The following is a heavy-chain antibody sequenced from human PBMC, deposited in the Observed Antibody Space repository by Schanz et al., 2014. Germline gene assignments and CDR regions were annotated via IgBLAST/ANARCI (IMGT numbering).Heavy chain of an antibody. D-gene: IGHD6-6*01. CDR1: GFTFSDFG. V-gene: IGHV3-30*02. J-gene: IGHJ6*02. CDR3: ARGYSSSMDV. CDR2: MPFDYSSQ. Sequence: QVQLVESGGAVVQPGGSLRLSCAATGFTFSDFGMHWVRQASGKGLEWVAFMPFDYSSQYYADSVKGRFTISRDNSKNTLYLQMNSLRAEDTAVYYCARGYSSSMDVWGQGTTVTVSS.